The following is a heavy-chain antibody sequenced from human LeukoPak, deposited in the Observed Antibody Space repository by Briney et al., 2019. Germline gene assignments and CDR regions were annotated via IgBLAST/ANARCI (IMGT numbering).Heavy chain of an antibody. CDR1: GGTFSSYA. Sequence: GASVKVSCKASGGTFSSYAISWVRQAPGQGLEWMGGIIPIFGTANYAQKFQGRVTITADESTSTAYMELSSLRSEDTAVYYCARRGDYDLWSGYDYWGQGTLVTVSS. D-gene: IGHD3-3*01. J-gene: IGHJ4*02. CDR3: ARRGDYDLWSGYDY. CDR2: IIPIFGTA. V-gene: IGHV1-69*13.